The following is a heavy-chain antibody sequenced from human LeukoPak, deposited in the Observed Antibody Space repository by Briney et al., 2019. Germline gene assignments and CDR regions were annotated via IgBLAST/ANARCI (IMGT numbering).Heavy chain of an antibody. CDR3: ARVLDSGDDYFDY. CDR1: GYTFTSYG. Sequence: ASVKVSCKASGYTFTSYGINWVRQAPGQGLEWMGWTSAYNGNTYYAKTLQGRVTMTTDTSTRIAYMELRSLRSDDTAVYYCARVLDSGDDYFDYWGQGTLVTVSS. V-gene: IGHV1-18*01. CDR2: TSAYNGNT. D-gene: IGHD4-17*01. J-gene: IGHJ4*02.